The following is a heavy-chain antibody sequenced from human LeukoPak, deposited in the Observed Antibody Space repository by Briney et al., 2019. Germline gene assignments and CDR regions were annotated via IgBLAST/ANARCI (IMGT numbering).Heavy chain of an antibody. CDR1: GYRFTNYW. CDR2: IYPGDSDT. CDR3: ARSNYGSGSYGDY. J-gene: IGHJ4*02. V-gene: IGHV5-51*01. D-gene: IGHD3-10*01. Sequence: ESLKISCKGSGYRFTNYWIGWVRQMPGKGLEWMGIIYPGDSDTRYSPSFQGQVTISVDRSISTAYLRWSSLKASDTAMYYCARSNYGSGSYGDYWGQGTLVTVSS.